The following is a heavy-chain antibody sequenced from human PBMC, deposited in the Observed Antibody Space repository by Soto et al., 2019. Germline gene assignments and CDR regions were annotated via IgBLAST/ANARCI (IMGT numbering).Heavy chain of an antibody. V-gene: IGHV3-23*01. CDR1: GFTFSSYA. CDR2: ISGSGGST. D-gene: IGHD2-2*01. Sequence: PGGSLRLSCAASGFTFSSYAMSWVRQAPGKGLEWVSAISGSGGSTYYADSVKGRFTISRDNSKNTPYLQMNSLRAEDTAVYYCAKEGFGYCSSTSCPPSYYYGMDVWGQGTTVTV. J-gene: IGHJ6*02. CDR3: AKEGFGYCSSTSCPPSYYYGMDV.